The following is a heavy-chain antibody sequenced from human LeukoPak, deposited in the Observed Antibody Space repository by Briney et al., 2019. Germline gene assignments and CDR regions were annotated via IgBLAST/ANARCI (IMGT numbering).Heavy chain of an antibody. V-gene: IGHV3-23*01. CDR1: GFTFSSYA. D-gene: IGHD6-13*01. J-gene: IGHJ4*02. CDR3: AKAGIAAAGKYY. CDR2: ISGSGGST. Sequence: GGSLRLSCAASGFTFSSYAMSWVRQAPGKGLEWVSAISGSGGSTYYADSVKGRFTISRDNSQNTVYLQMNSLRAEDTAVYYCAKAGIAAAGKYYWGQGTLVTVSS.